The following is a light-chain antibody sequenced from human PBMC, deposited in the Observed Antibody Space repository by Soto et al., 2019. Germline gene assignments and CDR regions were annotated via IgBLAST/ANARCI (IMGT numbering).Light chain of an antibody. CDR1: QSVSTN. V-gene: IGKV3-15*01. J-gene: IGKJ4*01. CDR3: QQYNHWPLT. CDR2: GAS. Sequence: EIVMTQSPATLSVSPGERVTLSCRASQSVSTNLAWYQQKPGQAPRHLIYGASTRATDIPARFSASGSGTEFTLTISSLQSEDLAVYYCQQYNHWPLTFGGGTKVGIK.